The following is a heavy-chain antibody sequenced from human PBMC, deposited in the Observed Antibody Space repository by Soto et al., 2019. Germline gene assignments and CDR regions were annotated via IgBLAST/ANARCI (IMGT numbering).Heavy chain of an antibody. CDR3: ARDRSAMILSY. CDR1: GYAFGNYP. D-gene: IGHD2-2*01. J-gene: IGHJ4*02. CDR2: ISAYNGNT. Sequence: ASVKVSCKASGYAFGNYPITWVRQAPGQGLEWMGWISAYNGNTKYAQKLQDRVTMTIDTSTNTAYMELRSLRSDDTAVYYCARDRSAMILSYWGQGTLVTVSS. V-gene: IGHV1-18*04.